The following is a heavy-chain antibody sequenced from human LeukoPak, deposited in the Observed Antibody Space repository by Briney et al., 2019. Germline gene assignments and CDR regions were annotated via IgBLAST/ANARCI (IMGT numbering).Heavy chain of an antibody. V-gene: IGHV3-23*01. CDR3: VARKWLIFDY. J-gene: IGHJ4*02. CDR2: ISGSGGST. Sequence: GGSLRLSCAASEFTFSSYAMSWVRQAPGQGLEWVSAISGSGGSTYYADSVKGRFTISRDNSKNTLYLQMNSLRAEDTAVYYCVARKWLIFDYWGQGTLVTVSS. CDR1: EFTFSSYA. D-gene: IGHD5-12*01.